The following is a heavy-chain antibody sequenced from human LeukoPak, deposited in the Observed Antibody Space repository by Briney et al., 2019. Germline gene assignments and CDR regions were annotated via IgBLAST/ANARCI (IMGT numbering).Heavy chain of an antibody. CDR2: INWNGGST. Sequence: GGSLRLSCAASGFTFDDYGMSWVRRAPGKGLEWVSGINWNGGSTGYADSVKGRFTISRDNAKKSLDLQMNSLRAEDTALYYCARGHIDYAFDCWGQGTLVTVSS. V-gene: IGHV3-20*04. CDR3: ARGHIDYAFDC. J-gene: IGHJ4*02. D-gene: IGHD4-17*01. CDR1: GFTFDDYG.